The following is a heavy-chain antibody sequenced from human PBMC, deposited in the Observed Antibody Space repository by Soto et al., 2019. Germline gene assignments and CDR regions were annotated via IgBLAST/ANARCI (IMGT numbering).Heavy chain of an antibody. CDR2: INSDGSTR. Sequence: EVQLVESGGVLVQPGGSPRLSCAASGFTFSSYWMHWIRQGPGKGLVWVSRINSDGSTRTYADSVKGRFTISRDNAKNTLYLQMNSLRAEDTAVYYCVRGAYCSGGSCYPDYWGQGTLVTVSS. V-gene: IGHV3-74*01. J-gene: IGHJ4*02. D-gene: IGHD2-15*01. CDR3: VRGAYCSGGSCYPDY. CDR1: GFTFSSYW.